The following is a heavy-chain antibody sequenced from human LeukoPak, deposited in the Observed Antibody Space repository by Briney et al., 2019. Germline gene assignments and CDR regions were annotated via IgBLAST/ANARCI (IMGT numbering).Heavy chain of an antibody. CDR1: GYSISSGYY. CDR3: ARLVVVPAAIIYAFDI. D-gene: IGHD2-2*01. V-gene: IGHV4-38-2*01. CDR2: IYYSGST. Sequence: ETLSLTCAVSGYSISSGYYWGWIRQPPGKGLEWIGSIYYSGSTYYNPSLKSRVTISVDTSKNQFSLRLSSVTAADTAVYYCARLVVVPAAIIYAFDIWGQGTMVTVSS. J-gene: IGHJ3*02.